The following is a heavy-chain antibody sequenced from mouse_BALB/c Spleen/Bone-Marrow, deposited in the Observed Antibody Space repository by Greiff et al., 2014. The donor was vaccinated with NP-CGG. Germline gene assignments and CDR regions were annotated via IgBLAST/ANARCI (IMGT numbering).Heavy chain of an antibody. CDR1: GYTFTSYV. J-gene: IGHJ2*01. D-gene: IGHD2-10*02. Sequence: VQLQQSGPELVKPGASVKMSCKASGYTFTSYVMHWVKQKPGQGLGWIGYIHPYNDGTKYNEKFKGKATLTSDKSSSTAYMELSSLTSEDSAVYYCARRYGNYYFDYWGQGTTLTVSS. CDR3: ARRYGNYYFDY. V-gene: IGHV1-14*01. CDR2: IHPYNDGT.